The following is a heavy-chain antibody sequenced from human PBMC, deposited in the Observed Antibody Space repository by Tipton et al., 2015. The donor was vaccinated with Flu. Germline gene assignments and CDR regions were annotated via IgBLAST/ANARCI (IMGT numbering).Heavy chain of an antibody. CDR1: GYSFTSYS. CDR3: ARGGRSLPNYDF. J-gene: IGHJ4*02. V-gene: IGHV1-46*01. CDR2: INPRGGST. D-gene: IGHD5/OR15-5a*01. Sequence: QVQLVQSGAEVKKPGASVKVSCKATGYSFTSYSMHWVRKGPGQGLEWMGTINPRGGSTSPAQKFQDRVTMTRDSSVSSAYLELNSLGSEDTAVYYCARGGRSLPNYDFWGQGTLLTVSS.